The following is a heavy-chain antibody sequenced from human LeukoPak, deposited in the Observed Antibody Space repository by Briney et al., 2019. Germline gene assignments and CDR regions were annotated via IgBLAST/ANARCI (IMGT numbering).Heavy chain of an antibody. J-gene: IGHJ6*03. D-gene: IGHD3-10*01. CDR3: AKDRLDGTSGYYYYMDV. CDR1: GFTFSSYA. CDR2: ISGSGGST. Sequence: SGGSLRLSCAASGFTFSSYAMSWLRQAPGKGLEWVSAISGSGGSTYYADSVKGRFTISRDNSKNTLYLQMNSLRAEDTAVYYCAKDRLDGTSGYYYYMDVWGKGTTVTVSS. V-gene: IGHV3-23*01.